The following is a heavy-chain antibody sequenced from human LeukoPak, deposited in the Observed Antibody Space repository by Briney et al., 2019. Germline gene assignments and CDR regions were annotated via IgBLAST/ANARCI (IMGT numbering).Heavy chain of an antibody. CDR3: AREGGIKWDYDILTGYLVNWFDP. V-gene: IGHV1-69*06. D-gene: IGHD3-9*01. CDR2: IIPIFGTA. J-gene: IGHJ5*02. CDR1: GGTFSSYA. Sequence: ASVKVSFKASGGTFSSYATSWVRQAPGQGLEWMGGIIPIFGTANYSQKFQGRGTITADKATSTAYMELSSLRSEDTAVYYCAREGGIKWDYDILTGYLVNWFDPWGQGTLVTVSS.